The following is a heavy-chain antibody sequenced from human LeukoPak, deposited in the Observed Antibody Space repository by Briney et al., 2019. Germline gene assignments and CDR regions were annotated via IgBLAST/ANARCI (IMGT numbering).Heavy chain of an antibody. CDR1: GFTFSSYA. V-gene: IGHV3-23*01. CDR3: ARHDTAMATDYGMDV. J-gene: IGHJ6*02. Sequence: GGSLRLSCAASGFTFSSYAMSWVRQAPGKGLEWVSAISGSGGSTYYADSVKGRFTISRDSAKNSLYLQMNSLRAEDTAVYYCARHDTAMATDYGMDVWGQGTTVTVSS. D-gene: IGHD5-18*01. CDR2: ISGSGGST.